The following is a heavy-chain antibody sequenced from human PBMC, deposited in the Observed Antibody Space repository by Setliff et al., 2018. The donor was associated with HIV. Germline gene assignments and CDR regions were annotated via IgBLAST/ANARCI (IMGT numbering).Heavy chain of an antibody. CDR2: VNTNNDKT. Sequence: VSCKASGYTFTNFGITWVRQVPGQGLEWMGWVNTNNDKTNYAQKFQGRVTMTTDRSTKTAYLDLGRLRPDDTAVYYCARDLYTSGWPNWFDPWGPGTLVTVSS. J-gene: IGHJ5*02. V-gene: IGHV1-18*01. D-gene: IGHD6-19*01. CDR3: ARDLYTSGWPNWFDP. CDR1: GYTFTNFG.